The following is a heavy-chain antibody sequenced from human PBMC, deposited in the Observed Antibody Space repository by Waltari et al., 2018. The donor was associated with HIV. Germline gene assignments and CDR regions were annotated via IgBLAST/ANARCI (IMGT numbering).Heavy chain of an antibody. Sequence: QLRLQEPGPRLVKPSETLSLTCSVSGGSISSNVYHWGWIRQSPGKGLEWIGSIYYTGNTYYKPSLKRRVTISIDTSKNQFSLRLTSVTAADTAIYYCVAQDYSDSVDWWGQGTLVTVFS. CDR2: IYYTGNT. CDR3: VAQDYSDSVDW. J-gene: IGHJ4*02. D-gene: IGHD4-17*01. CDR1: GGSISSNVYH. V-gene: IGHV4-39*07.